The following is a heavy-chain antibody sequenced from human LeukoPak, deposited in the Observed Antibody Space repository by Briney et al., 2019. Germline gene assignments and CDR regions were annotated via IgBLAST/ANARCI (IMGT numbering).Heavy chain of an antibody. CDR3: ARGHYDFWSGPLDY. D-gene: IGHD3-3*01. J-gene: IGHJ4*02. V-gene: IGHV4-59*01. Sequence: PSGTLSLTCTVSGGSISSYYWSWIRQPPGKGLEWIGYIYYSGGTNYNPSLKSRVTISVDTSKNQFSLKLSSVTAADTAVYYCARGHYDFWSGPLDYWGQGTLVTVSS. CDR2: IYYSGGT. CDR1: GGSISSYY.